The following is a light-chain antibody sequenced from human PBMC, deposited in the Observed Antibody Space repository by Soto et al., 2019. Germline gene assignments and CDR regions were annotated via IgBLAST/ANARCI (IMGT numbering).Light chain of an antibody. CDR1: QDISGY. CDR2: AAS. V-gene: IGKV1-39*01. J-gene: IGKJ1*01. CDR3: HQTYNIPWT. Sequence: IQLTQSPSSLSASVGDRVTITCRASQDISGYVAWYQQRPGRAPQLLIYAASALQTGVPSRFSGSGSGTDFTLTISSLQPEDFATYWCHQTYNIPWTFGQGTKVEIK.